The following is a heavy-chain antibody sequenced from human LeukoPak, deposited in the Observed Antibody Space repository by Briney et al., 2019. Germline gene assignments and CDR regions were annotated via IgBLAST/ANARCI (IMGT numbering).Heavy chain of an antibody. D-gene: IGHD3-9*01. CDR1: GGTFSSYA. Sequence: SVKVSCKASGGTFSSYAISWVRQAPGQGIEWMGRIIPILGIANYAQKFQGRVTITADKSTSTAYMELSSLRSEDTAVYYCARDRPRLTGYDYWGQGTLVTVSS. CDR3: ARDRPRLTGYDY. CDR2: IIPILGIA. J-gene: IGHJ4*02. V-gene: IGHV1-69*04.